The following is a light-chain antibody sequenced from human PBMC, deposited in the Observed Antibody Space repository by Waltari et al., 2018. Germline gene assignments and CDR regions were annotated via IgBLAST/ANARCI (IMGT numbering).Light chain of an antibody. CDR2: EVN. V-gene: IGLV2-23*02. J-gene: IGLJ1*01. CDR3: AAWDDSLNGYV. Sequence: QSALTQPASVSGSPGQSITFSCTGTSSDVGRYNLVSWYQHHPGKAPKLMIYEVNKRPPGVSNRFAGSKPGNTASLTISGRQAEDEADYYCAAWDDSLNGYVFGTGTKVTVL. CDR1: SSDVGRYNL.